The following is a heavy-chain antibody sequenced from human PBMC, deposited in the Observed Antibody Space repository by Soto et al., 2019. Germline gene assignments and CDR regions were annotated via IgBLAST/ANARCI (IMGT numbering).Heavy chain of an antibody. CDR3: AREAKRISRSAFDI. CDR1: GFTVSSNY. CDR2: IYSGGST. J-gene: IGHJ3*02. V-gene: IGHV3-53*04. D-gene: IGHD5-12*01. Sequence: GGSLRLSCAASGFTVSSNYMSWVRQAPGKGLEWVSVIYSGGSTYYADSVKGRFTISRHNSKNTLYLQMNSLRAEDTAVYHCAREAKRISRSAFDIWGQGTMVTVSS.